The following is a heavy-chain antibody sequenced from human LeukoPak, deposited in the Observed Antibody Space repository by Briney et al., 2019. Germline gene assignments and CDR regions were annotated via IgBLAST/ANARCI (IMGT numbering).Heavy chain of an antibody. Sequence: GGSLRLSCTASGFTFSSSAMSWVRQAPGKGLEWVSVLYSDDTTYYADSVKGRFTISRDNSKNTLYLQMNSLRAEDTAVYYCARGRAVVGAILYWGQGTLVTVSS. V-gene: IGHV3-66*02. J-gene: IGHJ4*02. D-gene: IGHD1-26*01. CDR1: GFTFSSSA. CDR3: ARGRAVVGAILY. CDR2: LYSDDTT.